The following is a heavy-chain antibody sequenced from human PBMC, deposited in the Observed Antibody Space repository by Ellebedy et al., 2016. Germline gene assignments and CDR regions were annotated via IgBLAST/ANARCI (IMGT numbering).Heavy chain of an antibody. V-gene: IGHV3-23*01. J-gene: IGHJ4*02. CDR3: AKRGIAAADFLDY. D-gene: IGHD6-13*01. CDR1: GFTFSSYA. Sequence: GESLKISCAASGFTFSSYAMSWVRQAPGKGLEWVSGISGSGGSTYYADSVKGRFTISRDNSKNTLYLQMNSLRAEDTAVYYCAKRGIAAADFLDYWGQGTLVTVSS. CDR2: ISGSGGST.